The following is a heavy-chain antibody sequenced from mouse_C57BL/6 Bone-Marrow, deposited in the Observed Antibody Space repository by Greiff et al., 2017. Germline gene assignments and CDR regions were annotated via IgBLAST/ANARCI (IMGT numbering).Heavy chain of an antibody. CDR2: IYPTSGRT. D-gene: IGHD4-1*01. V-gene: IGHV1-55*01. J-gene: IGHJ2*01. Sequence: QVQLKQPGAELVQPGASVKMSCKASGYTFTSYWITWVKQRPGQGLEWIGDIYPTSGRTNYNEKFKSKAILTVDTSSNTAYMQLSSLTSEDSAVFYCARSGPLGRSFDYWGQGTTLTVSS. CDR1: GYTFTSYW. CDR3: ARSGPLGRSFDY.